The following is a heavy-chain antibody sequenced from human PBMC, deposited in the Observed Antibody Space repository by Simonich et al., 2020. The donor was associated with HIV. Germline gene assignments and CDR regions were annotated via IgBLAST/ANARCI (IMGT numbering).Heavy chain of an antibody. V-gene: IGHV4-34*01. Sequence: QVQLQQWGAGLLKPSETLSLTCAVYGGSFSGNYWSWIRQSPGKGLEWIGEINHSGSTNYNPSRKSRVTISVDTSKNQFSLKLNSVTAADTAVYYCARGVETGGTFDYWGQGTLVTVSS. CDR2: INHSGST. CDR3: ARGVETGGTFDY. CDR1: GGSFSGNY. D-gene: IGHD7-27*01. J-gene: IGHJ4*02.